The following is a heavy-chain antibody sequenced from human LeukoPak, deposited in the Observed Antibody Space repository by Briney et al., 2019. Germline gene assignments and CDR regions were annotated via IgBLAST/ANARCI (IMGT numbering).Heavy chain of an antibody. CDR3: ARVYTSTWYLGYLHIDV. Sequence: TGGSLRLSCVVSGFTLNSYSMEWVRVAPGSGLGWGSCISWGNSDIEYAGSGKGRFTISRDIDKKSLYLHMHSLRVEDTAVYYCARVYTSTWYLGYLHIDVWGKGTTVTVSS. D-gene: IGHD6-13*01. CDR2: ISWGNSDI. V-gene: IGHV3-21*01. J-gene: IGHJ6*03. CDR1: GFTLNSYS.